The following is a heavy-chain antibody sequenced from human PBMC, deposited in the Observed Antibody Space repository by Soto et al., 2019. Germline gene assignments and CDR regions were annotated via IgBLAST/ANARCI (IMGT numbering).Heavy chain of an antibody. CDR1: GFTFSNDC. CDR3: ASPYAISFHY. J-gene: IGHJ4*02. Sequence: GGSLRLSCAASGFTFSNDCMSWVRQAPGKGLEWVSYISSSGSTIYYADSVKGRFTISRDNAKNSLYLQMNSLRAENTAVYYCASPYAISFHYWGQGALVTVSS. V-gene: IGHV3-11*01. CDR2: ISSSGSTI. D-gene: IGHD2-8*01.